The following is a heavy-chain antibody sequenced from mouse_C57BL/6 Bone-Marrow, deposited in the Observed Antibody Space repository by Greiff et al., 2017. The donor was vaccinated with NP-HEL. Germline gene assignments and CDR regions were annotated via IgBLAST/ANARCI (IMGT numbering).Heavy chain of an antibody. V-gene: IGHV1-55*01. CDR2: IYPGSGST. CDR1: GYTFTSYW. J-gene: IGHJ3*01. D-gene: IGHD3-2*02. CDR3: ARHYQTAQVPWFAY. Sequence: VQLQQPGAELVKPGASVKMPCKASGYTFTSYWITWVKQRPGQGLEWIGDIYPGSGSTNYNEKFKSKATLTVDTSSSTAYMQLSSLTSEDSAVYYCARHYQTAQVPWFAYWGQGTLVTVSA.